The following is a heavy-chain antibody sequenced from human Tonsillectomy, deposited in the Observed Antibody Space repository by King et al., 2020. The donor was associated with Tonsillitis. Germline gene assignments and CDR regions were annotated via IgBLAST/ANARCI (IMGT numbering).Heavy chain of an antibody. D-gene: IGHD1-26*01. J-gene: IGHJ3*02. Sequence: QLVQSGAEVKKPGESLKISCQGAGYRFASYWIGWVRQTPGKGLEWMWMIYPGDSDTRYSPSFEGRVTISADKSINTAYLQWSSLKAPDTAMYYCARRGGTFDDPYDIWGQGTKVTVSS. CDR1: GYRFASYW. CDR2: IYPGDSDT. CDR3: ARRGGTFDDPYDI. V-gene: IGHV5-51*03.